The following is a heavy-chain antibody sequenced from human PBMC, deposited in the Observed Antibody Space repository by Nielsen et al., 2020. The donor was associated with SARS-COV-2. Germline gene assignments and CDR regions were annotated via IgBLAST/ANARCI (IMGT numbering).Heavy chain of an antibody. CDR2: IYYTGST. D-gene: IGHD4-17*01. CDR3: ARGPHDYGDYWLGY. V-gene: IGHV4-59*01. CDR1: GASINDYY. Sequence: SETLSLTCTVSGASINDYYWSWIRQPPGKGLEWIGYIYYTGSTNWNPSLKSRLTISVDTSQNQFSLKLGSVTAADAAVYYCARGPHDYGDYWLGYWGQGTLVTVSS. J-gene: IGHJ4*02.